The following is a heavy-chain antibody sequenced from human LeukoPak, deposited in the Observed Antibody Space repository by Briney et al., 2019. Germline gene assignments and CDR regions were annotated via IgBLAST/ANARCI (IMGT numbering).Heavy chain of an antibody. CDR2: IYYTGST. CDR3: ARMGVLNWFDP. D-gene: IGHD3-16*01. V-gene: IGHV4-39*01. CDR1: GGSVSNSGYY. Sequence: NPSETLSLTCTVSGGSVSNSGYYWGWIRQPPGKGLAWIGSIYYTGSTYPNPSLKSRVTISVDTSKNQFSLKLSSVTAADTAVYYCARMGVLNWFDPWGQGTLVTVSS. J-gene: IGHJ5*02.